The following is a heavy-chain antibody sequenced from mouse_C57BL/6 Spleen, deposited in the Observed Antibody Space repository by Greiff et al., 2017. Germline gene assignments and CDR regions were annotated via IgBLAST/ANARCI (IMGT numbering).Heavy chain of an antibody. CDR1: GYTFTGYW. Sequence: VQLQQSGAELMKPGASVKLSCKATGYTFTGYWIEWVKQRPGHGLEWIGEILPGSGSTNYTKKFKGKATFTADTSSNTAYMQLSSLTTEDSAVYYCARGDYYDYTWFAYWGQGTLVTVSA. V-gene: IGHV1-9*01. D-gene: IGHD2-4*01. J-gene: IGHJ3*01. CDR3: ARGDYYDYTWFAY. CDR2: ILPGSGST.